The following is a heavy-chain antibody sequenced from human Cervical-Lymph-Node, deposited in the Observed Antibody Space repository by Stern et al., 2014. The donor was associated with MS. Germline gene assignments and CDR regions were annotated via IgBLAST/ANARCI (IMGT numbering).Heavy chain of an antibody. CDR1: GDSMTSSSYY. Sequence: QLQLQESGPRLVKPSETLSLTCSVSGDSMTSSSYYWGWIRQSPGMGLEWIGSFSFPGTTYFNPSVESRATISVDTAKNQFPRRLTSVTATDTATYYCARHLRRGGAIDIWGQGTRVPVSS. J-gene: IGHJ3*02. V-gene: IGHV4-39*01. CDR3: ARHLRRGGAIDI. D-gene: IGHD3-16*02. CDR2: FSFPGTT.